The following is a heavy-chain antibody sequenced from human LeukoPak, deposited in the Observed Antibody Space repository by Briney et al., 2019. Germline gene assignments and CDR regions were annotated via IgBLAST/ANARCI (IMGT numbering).Heavy chain of an antibody. J-gene: IGHJ4*02. CDR3: AKSIAAAGINYYLGY. Sequence: GGSLRLSCAASGFTFSSYWMSWVRQAPGKGLEWVAFIRYDGSNKYYADSVKGRFTISRDNSKNTLYLQMNSLRAEDTAVYYCAKSIAAAGINYYLGYWGQGTLVTVSS. V-gene: IGHV3-30*02. CDR2: IRYDGSNK. D-gene: IGHD6-13*01. CDR1: GFTFSSYW.